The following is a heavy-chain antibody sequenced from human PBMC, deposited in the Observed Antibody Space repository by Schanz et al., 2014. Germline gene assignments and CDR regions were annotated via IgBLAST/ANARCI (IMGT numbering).Heavy chain of an antibody. V-gene: IGHV1-3*04. J-gene: IGHJ4*02. D-gene: IGHD5-12*01. CDR1: EYSFTSYS. CDR3: ARGIGGYGANNYFDY. CDR2: INTGSGDT. Sequence: QVHLVQSGAEVKRPGASVKVSCKASEYSFTSYSMHWVRQAPGQRLEWMGWINTGSGDTKYSQNFQGRVTITRDTSANTAYMELSSLRSEDTAVYSCARGIGGYGANNYFDYWGQGTLVNVSS.